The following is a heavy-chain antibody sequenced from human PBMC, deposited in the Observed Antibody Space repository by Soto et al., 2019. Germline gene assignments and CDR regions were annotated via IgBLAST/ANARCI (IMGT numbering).Heavy chain of an antibody. V-gene: IGHV3-30-3*01. CDR2: ISYDGSNK. CDR1: GFTFSSYA. Sequence: GGSLRLSCAASGFTFSSYAMHWVRQAPGKGLEWVAVISYDGSNKYYADSVKGRFTISRDNSKNTLYLQMNSLRAEDTAVYYCARAPDCSSTSCPYYYYGMDVWGQGTTVTVSS. CDR3: ARAPDCSSTSCPYYYYGMDV. J-gene: IGHJ6*02. D-gene: IGHD2-2*01.